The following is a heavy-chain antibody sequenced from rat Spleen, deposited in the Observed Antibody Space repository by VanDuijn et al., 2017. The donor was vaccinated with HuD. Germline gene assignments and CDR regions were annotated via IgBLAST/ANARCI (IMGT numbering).Heavy chain of an antibody. CDR1: GFTFSNYG. CDR3: TREGNSGYDY. D-gene: IGHD4-3*01. J-gene: IGHJ2*01. CDR2: ISYDGSST. V-gene: IGHV5-19*01. Sequence: EVQLVESGGGLVQPGRSLKLSCAASGFTFSNYGMHWIRQAPTKGLEWVTTISYDGSSTYYRDSVKGRFTISRDNAKSTLYLQMNSLRSEDTATYYCTREGNSGYDYWGQGVMVTVSS.